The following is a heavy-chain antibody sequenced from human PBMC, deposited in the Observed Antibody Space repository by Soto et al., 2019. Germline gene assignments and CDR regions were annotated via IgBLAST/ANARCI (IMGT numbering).Heavy chain of an antibody. V-gene: IGHV3-23*01. Sequence: GGSLRLSCAASGFTFRTYAMSWVRQAPGKGLEWVSGIFGSGGGISYADSVKGRFTISRDNSNNMLYLQMRSLRVEDTAVYYCVYDRQPDGLWPFDHWGKGSVVTVSS. CDR1: GFTFRTYA. D-gene: IGHD3-16*01. J-gene: IGHJ4*02. CDR2: IFGSGGGI. CDR3: VYDRQPDGLWPFDH.